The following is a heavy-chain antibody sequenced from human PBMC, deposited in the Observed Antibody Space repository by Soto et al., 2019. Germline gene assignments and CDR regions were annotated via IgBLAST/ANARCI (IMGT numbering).Heavy chain of an antibody. V-gene: IGHV4-31*03. CDR3: ARSVFP. Sequence: QVQLQESGPGLVKRSQTLSLTCTVSGGSISSGGYYWSWIRQHPGKGLEWIGYIYYSGSTYYNPSPXRXXTISVDTSKNQFSLKLTSVTAADTAVYYCARSVFPWGQGTLVTVSS. J-gene: IGHJ5*02. CDR2: IYYSGST. CDR1: GGSISSGGYY.